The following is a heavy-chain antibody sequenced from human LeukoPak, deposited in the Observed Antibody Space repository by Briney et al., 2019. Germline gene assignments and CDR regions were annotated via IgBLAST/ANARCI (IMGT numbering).Heavy chain of an antibody. J-gene: IGHJ4*02. D-gene: IGHD4-17*01. CDR2: LRYDGSNK. CDR1: GFTFSSYG. CDR3: AKHFMVTTNAKTPVFDY. Sequence: PGGSLRLSCAASGFTFSSYGMHWVRQAPGKGLEWVAFLRYDGSNKYYADSVKGRFTISRDNSKNTLYLQMNSLRAEDTAVYYCAKHFMVTTNAKTPVFDYWGQGNLVTVSS. V-gene: IGHV3-30*02.